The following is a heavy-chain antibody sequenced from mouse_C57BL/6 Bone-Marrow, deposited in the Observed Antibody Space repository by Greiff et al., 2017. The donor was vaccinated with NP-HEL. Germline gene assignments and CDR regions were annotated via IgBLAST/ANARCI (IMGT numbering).Heavy chain of an antibody. J-gene: IGHJ4*01. CDR2: IYPGDGDT. D-gene: IGHD3-3*01. CDR1: GYAFSSSW. Sequence: QVQLQQSGPELVKPGASVKISCKASGYAFSSSWMNWVKQRPGKGLEWIGRIYPGDGDTNYNGKFKGKATVTADKSSSTAYMQLSSLTSEDSAVYFCARGGHYYAMDYWGQGTSVTVSS. CDR3: ARGGHYYAMDY. V-gene: IGHV1-82*01.